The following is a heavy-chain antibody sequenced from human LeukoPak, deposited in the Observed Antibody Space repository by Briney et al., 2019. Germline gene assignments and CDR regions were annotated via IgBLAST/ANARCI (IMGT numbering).Heavy chain of an antibody. CDR1: GFSITTNNYY. Sequence: SETLSLTCTVSGFSITTNNYYWGWIRQTPGKGLEWIGTIHYTGNTYDNPSLKSRVSISVDTSKNQFSLKLSSVTAADTAVYYCARGGVDTAMFLYYMDVWGKGTTVTVSS. CDR3: ARGGVDTAMFLYYMDV. J-gene: IGHJ6*03. D-gene: IGHD5-18*01. CDR2: IHYTGNT. V-gene: IGHV4-39*07.